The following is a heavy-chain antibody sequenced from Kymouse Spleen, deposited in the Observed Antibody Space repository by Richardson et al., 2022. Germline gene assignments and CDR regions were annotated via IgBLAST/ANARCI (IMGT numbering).Heavy chain of an antibody. CDR3: ARHGNWNYGDY. Sequence: QLQLQESGPGLVKPSETLSLTCTVSGGSISSSSYYWGWIRQPPGKGLEWIGSIYYSGSTYYNPSLKSRVTISVDTSKNQFSLKLSSVTAADTAVYYCARHGNWNYGDYWGQGTLVTVSS. CDR2: IYYSGST. V-gene: IGHV4-39*01. D-gene: IGHD1-7*01. CDR1: GGSISSSSYY. J-gene: IGHJ4*02.